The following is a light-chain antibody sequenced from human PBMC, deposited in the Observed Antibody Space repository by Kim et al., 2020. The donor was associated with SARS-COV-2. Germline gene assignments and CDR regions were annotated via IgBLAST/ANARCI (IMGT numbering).Light chain of an antibody. Sequence: EIVLTQSPGTLSLSPGERASLSCRASQSINTNYLAWYQQKPGLAPRLLIFGASSRATGIPDRFSGGGSGTDFTLTITRLEPEDFAVYYCQEYGTSRTFGQGTKLEI. CDR1: QSINTNY. J-gene: IGKJ2*01. CDR3: QEYGTSRT. CDR2: GAS. V-gene: IGKV3-20*01.